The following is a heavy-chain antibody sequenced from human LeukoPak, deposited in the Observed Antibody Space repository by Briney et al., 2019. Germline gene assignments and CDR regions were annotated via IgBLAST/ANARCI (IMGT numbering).Heavy chain of an antibody. CDR2: INAGNGNT. CDR1: GYTFTIYA. D-gene: IGHD6-19*01. Sequence: ASVTVSCKASGYTFTIYAMHWVRQAPGQRLEWMGWINAGNGNTKYSQKFQGRVTITRDTSASTAYMELSSLRSEDTAVYYCARSVAGTSAFDYWGQGTLVTVSS. CDR3: ARSVAGTSAFDY. J-gene: IGHJ4*02. V-gene: IGHV1-3*01.